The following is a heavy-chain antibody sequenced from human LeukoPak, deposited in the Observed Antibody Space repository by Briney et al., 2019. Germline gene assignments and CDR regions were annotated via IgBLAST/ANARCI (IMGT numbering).Heavy chain of an antibody. D-gene: IGHD6-19*01. Sequence: SETLSLTCAVYGGSFSGYYWSWIRQPPGKGLEWIGYIYYSGSTNYNPSLKSRVTISVDTSKNQFPLKLSSVTAADTAVYYCARDSGVAVAWDYYYYGMDVWGQGTTVTVSS. J-gene: IGHJ6*02. CDR3: ARDSGVAVAWDYYYYGMDV. CDR2: IYYSGST. V-gene: IGHV4-59*01. CDR1: GGSFSGYY.